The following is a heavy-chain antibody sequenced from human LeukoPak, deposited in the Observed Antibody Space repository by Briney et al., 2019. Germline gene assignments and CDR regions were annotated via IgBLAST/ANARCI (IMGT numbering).Heavy chain of an antibody. CDR2: VDYSGDA. CDR1: GGSVSSNDYF. J-gene: IGHJ5*02. CDR3: VREVNHYGLRRNSFDP. Sequence: SETLSLTCTVSGGSVSSNDYFWGWIRQSAAKGLEWIGSVDYSGDAYYNPSLKSRLTISIDTSRNQFSLRLSSVTAAGADTAVYYCVREVNHYGLRRNSFDPWGQGLKVTVSS. V-gene: IGHV4-39*07. D-gene: IGHD3/OR15-3a*01.